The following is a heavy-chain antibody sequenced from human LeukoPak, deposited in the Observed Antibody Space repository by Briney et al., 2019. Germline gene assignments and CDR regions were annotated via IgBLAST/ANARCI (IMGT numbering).Heavy chain of an antibody. D-gene: IGHD5-18*01. CDR3: AREYSYGYYFDY. Sequence: SETLSLTCTVSGGSISSSSYYWSWIRQPAGKGLEWIGRIYTSGSTNYNPSLKRRVTISVDTSKNQFSLKLSSVTAADTAVYYCAREYSYGYYFDYWGQGTLVTVSS. CDR2: IYTSGST. J-gene: IGHJ4*02. CDR1: GGSISSSSYY. V-gene: IGHV4-61*02.